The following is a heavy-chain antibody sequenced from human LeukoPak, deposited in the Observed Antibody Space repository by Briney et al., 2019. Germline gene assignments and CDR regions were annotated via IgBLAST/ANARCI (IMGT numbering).Heavy chain of an antibody. CDR3: ARWFGYSYGLYYFDY. CDR1: GFTFSSYS. J-gene: IGHJ4*02. CDR2: ISSSSSYI. D-gene: IGHD5-18*01. Sequence: GGSLRLSCAASGFTFSSYSMNWVRRAPGKGLEWVSSISSSSSYIYYADSVKGRFTISRDNAKNSLYLQMNSLRAEDTAVYYCARWFGYSYGLYYFDYWGQGTLVTVSS. V-gene: IGHV3-21*01.